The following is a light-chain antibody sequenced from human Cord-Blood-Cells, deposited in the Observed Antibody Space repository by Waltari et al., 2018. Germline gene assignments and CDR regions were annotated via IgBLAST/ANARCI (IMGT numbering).Light chain of an antibody. V-gene: IGLV2-8*01. CDR3: SSYAGSNNLV. J-gene: IGLJ3*02. CDR1: SSDLGGYNS. CDR2: EVS. Sequence: QSALTQPPSASGSPGQSVTLSCTATSSDLGGYNSVSWYQQHPGKAPKLMMYEVSKRPSGVPDRFSGSKSGNTASLTVSGLQAEDEADYYCSSYAGSNNLVFGGGTKLTVL.